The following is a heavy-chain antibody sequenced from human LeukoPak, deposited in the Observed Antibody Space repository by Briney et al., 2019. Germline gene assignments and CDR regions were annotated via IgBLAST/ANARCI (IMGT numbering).Heavy chain of an antibody. V-gene: IGHV3-23*01. Sequence: GGSLRLSCAASGFTFSSYALSWVRQAPGKGLEWVSAISGSGAGTYYADSVKGRFTISRDNSRNTLYLQMSSLRAEDTAVYYCAKFASTSCCQSAFDIWGQGTMVTVSS. CDR2: ISGSGAGT. J-gene: IGHJ3*02. CDR3: AKFASTSCCQSAFDI. CDR1: GFTFSSYA. D-gene: IGHD2-2*01.